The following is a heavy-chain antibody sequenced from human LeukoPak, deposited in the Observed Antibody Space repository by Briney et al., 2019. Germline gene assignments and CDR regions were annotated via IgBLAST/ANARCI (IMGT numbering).Heavy chain of an antibody. V-gene: IGHV3-30-3*01. CDR2: ISYDGSNK. CDR3: ARESSSWYFDY. D-gene: IGHD6-13*01. J-gene: IGHJ4*02. CDR1: GFTFSSYA. Sequence: GGSLRLSCAASGFTFSSYAMHWVRQAPGKGLEWVAVISYDGSNKYYADSVKGRFTISRDNSKNTLYLQMDSLRAEDTAVYYCARESSSWYFDYWGQGTLVTVSS.